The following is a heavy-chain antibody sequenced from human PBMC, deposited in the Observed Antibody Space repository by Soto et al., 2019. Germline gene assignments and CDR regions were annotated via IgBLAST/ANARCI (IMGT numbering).Heavy chain of an antibody. CDR2: IDQNGIT. Sequence: SETLSLTCAVSGDPISSSKWWTWVRQTPGKGLEWIGKIDQNGITNYNPSLESRVTILKDNSKNQLSLKLTSVTAVDSAVYYCARLTRDYYYYGMDVWGQGATVTVSS. CDR1: GDPISSSKW. D-gene: IGHD3-9*01. J-gene: IGHJ6*02. CDR3: ARLTRDYYYYGMDV. V-gene: IGHV4-4*02.